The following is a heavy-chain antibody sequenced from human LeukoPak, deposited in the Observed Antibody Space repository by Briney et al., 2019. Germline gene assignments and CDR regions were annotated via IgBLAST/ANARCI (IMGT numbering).Heavy chain of an antibody. D-gene: IGHD2-2*01. CDR1: GYTFTSYY. CDR3: ARGQGQRYQLLFGYDY. J-gene: IGHJ4*02. CDR2: INPSGGST. V-gene: IGHV1-46*01. Sequence: ASVKVSCKASGYTFTSYYMHWVRQAPGQGLEWMGIINPSGGSTSYAQKFQGRVTMTRDTSTSTVYMELSSLRSEDTAVYYCARGQGQRYQLLFGYDYWGQRTLVTVSS.